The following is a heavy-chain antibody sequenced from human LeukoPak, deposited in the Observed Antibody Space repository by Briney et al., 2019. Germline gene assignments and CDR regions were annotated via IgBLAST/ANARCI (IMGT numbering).Heavy chain of an antibody. Sequence: SETLSLTCTVSGGSISSGDYYWSWIRQPPGKGLEWIGYIYYSGSTYYNPSLKSRVTISVDTSKNQFSLKLSSVTAADTAVYYCATFDLYSYRPVTFDYWGQGTLVTVSS. D-gene: IGHD5-18*01. CDR3: ATFDLYSYRPVTFDY. CDR1: GGSISSGDYY. V-gene: IGHV4-30-4*08. J-gene: IGHJ4*02. CDR2: IYYSGST.